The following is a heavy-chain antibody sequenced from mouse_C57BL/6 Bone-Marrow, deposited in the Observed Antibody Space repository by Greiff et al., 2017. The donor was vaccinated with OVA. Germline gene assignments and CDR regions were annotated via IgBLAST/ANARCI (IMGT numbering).Heavy chain of an antibody. CDR3: ARSYYGKGYWYFDV. V-gene: IGHV2-2*01. Sequence: VMLVESGPGLVQPSQSLSITCTVSGFSLTSYGVHWVRQSPGKGLEWLGVIWSGGSTDYNAAFISRLSISKDNSKSQVFFKMNSLQADDTAIYYCARSYYGKGYWYFDVWGTGTTVTVSS. J-gene: IGHJ1*03. D-gene: IGHD1-1*01. CDR1: GFSLTSYG. CDR2: IWSGGST.